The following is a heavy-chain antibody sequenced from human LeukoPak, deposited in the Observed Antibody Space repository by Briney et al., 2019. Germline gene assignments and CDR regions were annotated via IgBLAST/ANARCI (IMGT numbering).Heavy chain of an antibody. V-gene: IGHV7-4-1*02. CDR2: INTNTGNP. Sequence: VASVKVSCKASGYTFTSYAMNWVRQAPGQGLEWMGWINTNTGNPTYAQGFTGRFVFSLDTSVSTAYLQISSLKAEDTAVYYCAREVFGYYDSSGYYYYYYGMDVWGQGTTVTVSS. J-gene: IGHJ6*02. CDR3: AREVFGYYDSSGYYYYYYGMDV. D-gene: IGHD3-22*01. CDR1: GYTFTSYA.